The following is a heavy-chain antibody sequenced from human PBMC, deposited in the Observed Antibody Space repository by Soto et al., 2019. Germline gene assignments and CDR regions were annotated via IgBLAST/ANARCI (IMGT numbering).Heavy chain of an antibody. Sequence: EVQLVESGGGLVQPGRSLRLSCAASGFTFDDYAMHWVRQAPGKGLEWVSGISWNSGSIGYADSVNGRFTISRDNAKNSLYLQMNSLRAEDTALYYCAKDAYNWNPKAGWFDPWGQGTLVTVSS. CDR3: AKDAYNWNPKAGWFDP. J-gene: IGHJ5*02. D-gene: IGHD1-20*01. CDR2: ISWNSGSI. CDR1: GFTFDDYA. V-gene: IGHV3-9*01.